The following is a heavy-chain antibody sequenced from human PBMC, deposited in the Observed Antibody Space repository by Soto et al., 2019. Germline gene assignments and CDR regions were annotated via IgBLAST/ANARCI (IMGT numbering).Heavy chain of an antibody. D-gene: IGHD6-6*01. J-gene: IGHJ6*02. CDR3: ARDGAPRNYYYYGMDV. V-gene: IGHV4-61*01. CDR1: GGSVNSGSYY. Sequence: SETLSLTCTVSGGSVNSGSYYWSWIRQSPGKGLEWIGYIHYSGSTNYNPSLKSRVTISVDTSKNQFSLRLRSVTAADTAMYYCARDGAPRNYYYYGMDVWGQGTTVTVSS. CDR2: IHYSGST.